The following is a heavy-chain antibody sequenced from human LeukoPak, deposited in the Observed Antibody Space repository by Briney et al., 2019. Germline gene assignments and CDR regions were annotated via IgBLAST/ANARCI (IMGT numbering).Heavy chain of an antibody. CDR1: GGSFSGYY. CDR3: ARGPPA. J-gene: IGHJ4*02. CDR2: INHSGST. Sequence: SETLSLTCAVYGGSFSGYYWSWIRQPPGKGLEWIGEINHSGSTNYNPSLKSRVTISVDTSKNQFSLKLSSVTAADTAVYYCARGPPAWGQGTLVTVSS. V-gene: IGHV4-34*01.